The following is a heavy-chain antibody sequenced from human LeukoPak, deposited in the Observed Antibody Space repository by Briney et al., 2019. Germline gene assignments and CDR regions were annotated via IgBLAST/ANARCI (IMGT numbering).Heavy chain of an antibody. Sequence: PSETLSLTCSVSGGSIRSSNSFWGWIRQPPGERLEWIATIYYNGNTYYNPSLQSRVTISVDTSTNQFSLKLNSVIAADTAVYYCARATAAPSSYFFDHWGQGTLVTVSS. J-gene: IGHJ4*02. CDR1: GGSIRSSNSF. CDR2: IYYNGNT. CDR3: ARATAAPSSYFFDH. D-gene: IGHD6-25*01. V-gene: IGHV4-39*07.